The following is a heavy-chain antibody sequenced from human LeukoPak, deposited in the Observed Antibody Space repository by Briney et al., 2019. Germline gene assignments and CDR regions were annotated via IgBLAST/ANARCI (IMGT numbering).Heavy chain of an antibody. CDR3: ARVFRGGTFHYWYFDL. J-gene: IGHJ2*01. V-gene: IGHV4-4*07. D-gene: IGHD2-15*01. Sequence: PSETLSLTCTVSGGSISSYYWAWMRQPAGKGLEWIGRINASGSTKYNPSLKSRVTMSVDTSTNQFSLKLSSGTAADTAVYYCARVFRGGTFHYWYFDLWGRGTLVTVSS. CDR2: INASGST. CDR1: GGSISSYY.